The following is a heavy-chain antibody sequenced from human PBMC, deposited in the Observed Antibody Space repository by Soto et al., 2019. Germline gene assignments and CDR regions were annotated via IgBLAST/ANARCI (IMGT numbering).Heavy chain of an antibody. Sequence: SETLSLTCAVYGGSFSGYYWSWIRQPPGKGLEWIGEINHSGSTNYNPSLKSRVTISVDTSKNQFSLKLSSVTAADTAVYYCARGPLAMVRGVTDYWGQGTLVTVSS. J-gene: IGHJ4*02. CDR1: GGSFSGYY. V-gene: IGHV4-34*01. CDR2: INHSGST. CDR3: ARGPLAMVRGVTDY. D-gene: IGHD3-10*01.